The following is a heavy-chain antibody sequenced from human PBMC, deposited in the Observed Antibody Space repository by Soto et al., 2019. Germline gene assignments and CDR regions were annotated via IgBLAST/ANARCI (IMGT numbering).Heavy chain of an antibody. D-gene: IGHD1-1*01. J-gene: IGHJ6*02. CDR3: ARDHLRGLVEPWGMDV. CDR1: GGTFSSYA. Sequence: QVQLVQSGAEVKKPGSSVKVSCKAPGGTFSSYAITWVRQAPGQGLEWMGGIIPIFGTANYAQKFQGRVTITADESTSTAYMELRSLRSEDTAVYYCARDHLRGLVEPWGMDVWGQGTTVTVSS. CDR2: IIPIFGTA. V-gene: IGHV1-69*01.